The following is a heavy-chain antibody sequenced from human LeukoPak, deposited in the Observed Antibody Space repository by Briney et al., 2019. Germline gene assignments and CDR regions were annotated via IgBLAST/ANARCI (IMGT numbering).Heavy chain of an antibody. D-gene: IGHD5-24*01. J-gene: IGHJ4*02. CDR2: IYYSGST. CDR3: ARDRGDGYNDY. CDR1: GGSISSYY. V-gene: IGHV4-59*01. Sequence: PSETLSLTCTVSGGSISSYYWSWIRQPPGKGLEFIGYIYYSGSTNYNPSLKSRVTISIDTSKNQFSLKLSSVTAADTAVYYCARDRGDGYNDYWGQGTLVTVSS.